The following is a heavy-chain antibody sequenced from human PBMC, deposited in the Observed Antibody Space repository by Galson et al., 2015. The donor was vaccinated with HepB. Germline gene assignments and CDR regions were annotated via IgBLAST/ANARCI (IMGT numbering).Heavy chain of an antibody. Sequence: SVKVSCKVSGYTLTELSMHWVRQAPGKGLEWMGGFDPEDGETIYAQKFQGRVTMTEDTSTDTAYMELSSLRSEDTAVYYCATDSKKFGNTVTTEFCYRGQGTLGTVSP. J-gene: IGHJ4*02. CDR2: FDPEDGET. CDR3: ATDSKKFGNTVTTEFCY. D-gene: IGHD4-17*01. V-gene: IGHV1-24*01. CDR1: GYTLTELS.